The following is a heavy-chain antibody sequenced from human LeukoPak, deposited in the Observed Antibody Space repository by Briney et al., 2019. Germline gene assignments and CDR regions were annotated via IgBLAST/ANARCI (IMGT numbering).Heavy chain of an antibody. CDR2: INPNSGGT. CDR1: GYTFTGYY. J-gene: IGHJ3*02. Sequence: GASSKVSCKASGYTFTGYYMHWVRQAPGQGLEWMGWINPNSGGTNYAQKFQGRVTMTRDTSISTAYMELSRLRSDDTAVYYCARDNTKELGIDAFDIWGQGTMVTVSS. V-gene: IGHV1-2*02. D-gene: IGHD7-27*01. CDR3: ARDNTKELGIDAFDI.